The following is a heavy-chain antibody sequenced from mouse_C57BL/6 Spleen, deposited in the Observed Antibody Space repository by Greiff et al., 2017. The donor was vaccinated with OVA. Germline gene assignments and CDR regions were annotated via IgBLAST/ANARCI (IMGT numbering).Heavy chain of an antibody. V-gene: IGHV2-9*01. CDR3: AKHRHYYGSSRDYDMDD. D-gene: IGHD1-1*01. J-gene: IGHJ4*01. CDR2: IWGGGST. CDR1: GFSLTSYG. Sequence: QVQLKQSGPGLVAPSQCLSITCTVSGFSLTSYGVDWVRQPPGQGLEWLGVIWGGGSTNYNSALMSRLSISTENSKSQVFLKMNSLQTNATAMYYCAKHRHYYGSSRDYDMDDWGQGTSVTVSS.